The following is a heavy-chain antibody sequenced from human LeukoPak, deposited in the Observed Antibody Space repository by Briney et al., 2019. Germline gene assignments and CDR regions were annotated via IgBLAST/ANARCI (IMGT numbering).Heavy chain of an antibody. J-gene: IGHJ5*02. V-gene: IGHV4-30-4*01. D-gene: IGHD2-2*01. Sequence: PSETLSLTCTVSGGSISSGDYYWSWIRQPPGKGLEWIVYIYYSGSTYYNPSRKSRVTISVDTSKNQFSLKLSSVTAADTAVYYCARGYFVVVPAARNWFDPWGQGTLVTVSS. CDR1: GGSISSGDYY. CDR2: IYYSGST. CDR3: ARGYFVVVPAARNWFDP.